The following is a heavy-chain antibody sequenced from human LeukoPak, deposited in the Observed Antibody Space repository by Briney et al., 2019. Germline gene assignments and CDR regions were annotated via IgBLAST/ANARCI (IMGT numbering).Heavy chain of an antibody. V-gene: IGHV1-8*03. Sequence: ASVKVSCKASGYTFSTYDINWVRQATGQGLEWMGWMNPNSGNTGHAQKFQGRVSITRNNSISTAYMELSSLRSEDTAVYYCARGPYDSSGYRFDYWGQGTLVTISS. CDR3: ARGPYDSSGYRFDY. J-gene: IGHJ4*02. D-gene: IGHD3-22*01. CDR2: MNPNSGNT. CDR1: GYTFSTYD.